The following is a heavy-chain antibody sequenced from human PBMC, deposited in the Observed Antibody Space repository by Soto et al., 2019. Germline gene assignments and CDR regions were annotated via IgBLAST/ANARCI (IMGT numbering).Heavy chain of an antibody. J-gene: IGHJ3*02. CDR3: AKLSYYDSSGYPDDAVDI. V-gene: IGHV3-30*18. CDR2: ISYDGSNK. Sequence: QVQLVESGGGVVQPGRSLRLSCAASGFTFSSYGMHWVRQAPGKGLEWVAVISYDGSNKYYADSVKGRFTISRDNSKNSLYLKMNSLRAEDTAVYYCAKLSYYDSSGYPDDAVDIWGQGTMVTVSS. D-gene: IGHD3-22*01. CDR1: GFTFSSYG.